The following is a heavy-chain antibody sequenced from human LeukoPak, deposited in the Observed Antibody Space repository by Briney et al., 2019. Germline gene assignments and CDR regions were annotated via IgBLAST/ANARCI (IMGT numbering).Heavy chain of an antibody. Sequence: ASVNVSFTASGGTFSSYAISWVRQAPGQGLEWMGGIIPIFGTANYAQKFQGRVTITADESTSTAYMELSSLRSEDTAVYYCASLNYYDSSGSGFDYWGQGTLVTVSS. CDR3: ASLNYYDSSGSGFDY. CDR1: GGTFSSYA. V-gene: IGHV1-69*13. D-gene: IGHD3-22*01. J-gene: IGHJ4*02. CDR2: IIPIFGTA.